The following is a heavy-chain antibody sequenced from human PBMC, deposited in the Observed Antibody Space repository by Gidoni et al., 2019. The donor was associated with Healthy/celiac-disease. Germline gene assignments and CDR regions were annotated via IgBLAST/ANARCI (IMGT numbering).Heavy chain of an antibody. Sequence: QLQLQESGPGLVKPSETLSLTCTVSGGSISSSSYYWGWIRQPPGKGLEWIGSIYYSGSTYYNPSLKSRVTISEDTSKNQFSLKLSSVTAADTAVYYCARGYERVRGVIPFDYWGQGTLVTVSS. CDR3: ARGYERVRGVIPFDY. V-gene: IGHV4-39*07. D-gene: IGHD3-10*01. CDR2: IYYSGST. J-gene: IGHJ4*02. CDR1: GGSISSSSYY.